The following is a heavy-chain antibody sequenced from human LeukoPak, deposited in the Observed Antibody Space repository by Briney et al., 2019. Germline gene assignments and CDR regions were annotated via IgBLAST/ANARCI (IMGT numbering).Heavy chain of an antibody. CDR2: ISAYNGNT. CDR1: GYTFTSYG. V-gene: IGHV1-18*01. CDR3: AKDRAMVRGAKRENWFDP. D-gene: IGHD3-10*01. J-gene: IGHJ5*02. Sequence: ASVKVSCKASGYTFTSYGISWVRQAPGQGLEWMGWISAYNGNTNYAQKLQGRVTMITDTSTSTAYMELRSLRSDDTAVYYCAKDRAMVRGAKRENWFDPWGQGTLVTVSS.